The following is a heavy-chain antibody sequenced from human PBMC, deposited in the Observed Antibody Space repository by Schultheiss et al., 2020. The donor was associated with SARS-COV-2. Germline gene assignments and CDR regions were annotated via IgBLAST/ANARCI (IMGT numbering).Heavy chain of an antibody. CDR2: IIPIFGTA. Sequence: SVKVSCKASGGTFSSYAISWVRQAPGQGLEWMGGIIPIFGTANYAQKFQGRVTITADESMSTAYMELSSLRSEDTAVYYCARRRQYNLGYYYYGMDVWGQGTTVTVAS. CDR3: ARRRQYNLGYYYYGMDV. D-gene: IGHD1-20*01. V-gene: IGHV1-69*13. J-gene: IGHJ6*02. CDR1: GGTFSSYA.